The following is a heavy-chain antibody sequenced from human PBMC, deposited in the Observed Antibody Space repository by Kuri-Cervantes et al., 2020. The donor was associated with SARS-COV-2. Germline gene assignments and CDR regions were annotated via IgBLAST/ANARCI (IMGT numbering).Heavy chain of an antibody. V-gene: IGHV3-66*01. Sequence: SLMISCAASGFPVSSNYMSWVRQAPGKGLEWVSVIYSGGSTYYADSVKGRFTISRDNSKNTLYLQMNSLRAENTAVYYCARDRATIFGVAYGDYYYYGMDVWGQGTTVTVSS. CDR1: GFPVSSNY. CDR3: ARDRATIFGVAYGDYYYYGMDV. J-gene: IGHJ6*02. CDR2: IYSGGST. D-gene: IGHD3-3*01.